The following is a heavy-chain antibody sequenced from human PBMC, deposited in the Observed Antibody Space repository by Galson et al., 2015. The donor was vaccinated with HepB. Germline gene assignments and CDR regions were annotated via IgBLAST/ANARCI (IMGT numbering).Heavy chain of an antibody. CDR2: IKSKTDGGTT. D-gene: IGHD2-2*01. CDR1: GFTFSNAW. CDR3: TVEHLGYCSSTSCEHVPY. V-gene: IGHV3-15*07. J-gene: IGHJ4*02. Sequence: LRLSCAASGFTFSNAWMNWVRQAPGKGLEWVGRIKSKTDGGTTDYAAPVKGRFTISRDDSKNTLYLQMNSLKTEDTAVYYCTVEHLGYCSSTSCEHVPYWGQGTLVTVSS.